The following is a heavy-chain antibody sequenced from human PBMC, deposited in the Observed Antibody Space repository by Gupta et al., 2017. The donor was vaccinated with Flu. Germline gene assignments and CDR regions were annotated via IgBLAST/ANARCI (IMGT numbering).Heavy chain of an antibody. J-gene: IGHJ4*03. D-gene: IGHD3-3*02. CDR3: STLAYVETTIQRGEN. CDR1: GFAFSTYA. Sequence: EAELLESGGGLGQPGGSLRLSCAASGFAFSTYAMSWVRRAPGKGLEWVSGIKDSAHSNPYVDAGVGRFTISRDKSRNMLYLYMTTPSAAGYAVYYCSTLAYVETTIQRGENWGQGTMVTVSS. CDR2: IKDSAHSN. V-gene: IGHV3-23*02.